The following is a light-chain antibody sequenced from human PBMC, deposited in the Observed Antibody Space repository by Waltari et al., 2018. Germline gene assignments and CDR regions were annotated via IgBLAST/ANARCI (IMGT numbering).Light chain of an antibody. CDR1: HSDIGNYAP. V-gene: IGLV2-23*01. CDR3: CSYGGPSSWV. J-gene: IGLJ3*02. Sequence: QSALPQPAPMSRSPGQPITVACTGTHSDIGNYAPVPWYQQFPGKAPKLIIYECTERPSGISSRFSGSKSGNTAFLTISGLQAEDEADYHCCSYGGPSSWVFGGGTKLTVL. CDR2: ECT.